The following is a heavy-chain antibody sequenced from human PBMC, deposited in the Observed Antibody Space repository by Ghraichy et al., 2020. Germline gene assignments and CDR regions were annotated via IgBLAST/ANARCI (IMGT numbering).Heavy chain of an antibody. D-gene: IGHD2-2*01. CDR3: VRVGCYTTNCPNWFDP. CDR2: IGSNGDST. J-gene: IGHJ5*02. CDR1: GFIFTSYA. V-gene: IGHV3-64D*06. Sequence: GGSLRLSCSASGFIFTSYAMHWVRQAPGKGLEYISAIGSNGDSTYYADSVKGRFTISRDNSKNTVYLQMSSLRAEDTAVYYCVRVGCYTTNCPNWFDPWGQGTLVTVSS.